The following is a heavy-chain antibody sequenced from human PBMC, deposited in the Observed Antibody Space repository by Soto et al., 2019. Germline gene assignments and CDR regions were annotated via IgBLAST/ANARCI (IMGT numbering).Heavy chain of an antibody. CDR1: GFTFSSHW. D-gene: IGHD3-10*01. CDR3: ARDYYASGSHDH. CDR2: TDSDGSVT. V-gene: IGHV3-74*01. J-gene: IGHJ4*02. Sequence: GGSLRLSCAASGFTFSSHWMHRVRRTPGEGLVWVAHTDSDGSVTTYADSVKGRFTISRDNAKNSLYLQMNSLRAEDTAAYYCARDYYASGSHDHWGQGTLVTVSS.